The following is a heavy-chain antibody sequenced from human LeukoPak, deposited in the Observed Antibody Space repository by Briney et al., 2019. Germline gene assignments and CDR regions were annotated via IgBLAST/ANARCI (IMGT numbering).Heavy chain of an antibody. CDR2: ISSSGSTI. CDR3: ARSSRLTFDY. V-gene: IGHV3-48*03. D-gene: IGHD6-6*01. Sequence: GGSLRLSCAASGFTFSSYEMNWIRQAPGKGLEWVSYISSSGSTIYYADSVKGRFTISRDNAKNSLYLQMNSLRAEDTAVYYCARSSRLTFDYWGQGTLVTVSS. J-gene: IGHJ4*02. CDR1: GFTFSSYE.